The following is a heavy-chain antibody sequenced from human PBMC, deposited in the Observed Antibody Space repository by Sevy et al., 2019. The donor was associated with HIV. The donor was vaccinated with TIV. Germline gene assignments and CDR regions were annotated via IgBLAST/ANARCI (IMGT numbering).Heavy chain of an antibody. D-gene: IGHD2-2*01. CDR3: AKGWRYCSSTSCPPRYYYMDV. CDR2: ISGSGGST. Sequence: GGSLRLSCAASGFTFSSYAMSWVRQAPGKGLEWVSAISGSGGSTYYADSVKGRFTISRDNSKNTLYLQMNSLRAEDTAVCYCAKGWRYCSSTSCPPRYYYMDVWGKGTTVTVSS. J-gene: IGHJ6*03. CDR1: GFTFSSYA. V-gene: IGHV3-23*01.